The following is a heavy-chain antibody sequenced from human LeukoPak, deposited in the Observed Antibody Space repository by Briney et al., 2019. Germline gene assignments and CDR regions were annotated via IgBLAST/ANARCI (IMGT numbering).Heavy chain of an antibody. CDR1: GFTFSSYS. CDR2: ISSSSSYI. J-gene: IGHJ3*02. V-gene: IGHV3-21*04. Sequence: GGSLRLSCAASGFTFSSYSMNWVRQAPGKGLEWVSSISSSSSYIYYADSVKGRFTISRDNSKNTLYLQMNSLRAEDTAVYYCARDRAYSAFDIWGQGTMVTVSS. D-gene: IGHD1-26*01. CDR3: ARDRAYSAFDI.